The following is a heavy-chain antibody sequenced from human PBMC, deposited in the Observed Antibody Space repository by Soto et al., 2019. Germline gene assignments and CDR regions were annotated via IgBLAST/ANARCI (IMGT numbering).Heavy chain of an antibody. Sequence: PGESLKISCKGSGYSFTSYWISWVRQMPGKGLEWMGRIDPSDSYTNYSPSFQGHVTISADKSISTAYLQWSSLKASDTAMYYCARLYAEGIAVAGTRGRAAVGDYWGQGTLVTVSS. J-gene: IGHJ4*02. CDR1: GYSFTSYW. V-gene: IGHV5-10-1*01. D-gene: IGHD6-19*01. CDR3: ARLYAEGIAVAGTRGRAAVGDY. CDR2: IDPSDSYT.